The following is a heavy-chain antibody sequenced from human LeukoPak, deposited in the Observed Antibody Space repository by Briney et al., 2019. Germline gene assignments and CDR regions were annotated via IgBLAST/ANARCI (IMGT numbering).Heavy chain of an antibody. Sequence: SETLCLTCAVYGGSFSSYYWSWIRQPPGKGLEWIGEINHSGSTNYNPSLKSRVTISVDTSKNQFSLKLSSVTAADTAVYYCARGSGYCTNGVCSLYYFDYWGQGTLVTVSS. CDR2: INHSGST. J-gene: IGHJ4*02. V-gene: IGHV4-34*01. CDR1: GGSFSSYY. D-gene: IGHD2-8*01. CDR3: ARGSGYCTNGVCSLYYFDY.